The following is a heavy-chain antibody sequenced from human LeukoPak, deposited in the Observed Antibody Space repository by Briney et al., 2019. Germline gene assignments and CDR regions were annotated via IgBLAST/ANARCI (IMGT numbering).Heavy chain of an antibody. CDR1: GFPFNTYF. D-gene: IGHD3-16*02. Sequence: GGSLRLSCAASGFPFNTYFMHWVRQAPGKGLEWVATVSNDGTNKFYADSVKGRFTISRDNSKNTLYLQMNSLTAEDTAVYYCAKGPAPRLGEFSYHALVDYWGQGTLVTVSS. CDR3: AKGPAPRLGEFSYHALVDY. V-gene: IGHV3-30-3*01. CDR2: VSNDGTNK. J-gene: IGHJ4*02.